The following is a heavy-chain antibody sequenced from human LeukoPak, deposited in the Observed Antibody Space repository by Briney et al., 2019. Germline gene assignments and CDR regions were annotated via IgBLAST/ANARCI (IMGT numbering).Heavy chain of an antibody. CDR3: ARGGDYYGSGSYYNVFYY. J-gene: IGHJ4*02. CDR1: GGSISSYY. Sequence: SETLSLTCTVSGGSISSYYWSWIRQPPGKGLEWIGYIYYSGSTNYNPSLKSRVTISVDTSKNQFSLKLSSVTAADTAVYYCARGGDYYGSGSYYNVFYYWGQGTLVTVSS. V-gene: IGHV4-59*12. CDR2: IYYSGST. D-gene: IGHD3-10*01.